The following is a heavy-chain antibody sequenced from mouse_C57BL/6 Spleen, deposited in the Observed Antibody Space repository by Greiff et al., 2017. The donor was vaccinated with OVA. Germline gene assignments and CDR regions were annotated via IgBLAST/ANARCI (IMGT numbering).Heavy chain of an antibody. CDR2: IYPGDGDT. CDR3: ARSGGEYGYGYFDV. CDR1: GYAFSSYW. D-gene: IGHD2-10*02. V-gene: IGHV1-80*01. Sequence: VQLQQSGAELVQPGASVKLSCKASGYAFSSYWMNWVQQRPGKGLAWIGQIYPGDGDTNYHGKFKGQATLTADKSSSTAYMQLSSLTSEDSAVYYCARSGGEYGYGYFDVWGTGTTVTVSA. J-gene: IGHJ1*03.